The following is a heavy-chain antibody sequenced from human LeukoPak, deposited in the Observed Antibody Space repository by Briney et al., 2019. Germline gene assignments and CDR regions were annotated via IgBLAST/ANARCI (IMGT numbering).Heavy chain of an antibody. CDR3: ARQSNCGGDCYSIWFDP. V-gene: IGHV4-4*07. CDR2: IYTSGST. Sequence: SETLSLTCTVSGCSISSDYWIWIRQSAGQGLEWVGRIYTSGSTNYNPSLKSRVTMSVDTSKNQFSLKLTSVTAADTAVYYCARQSNCGGDCYSIWFDPWGQGTLVTVSS. CDR1: GCSISSDY. D-gene: IGHD2-21*02. J-gene: IGHJ5*02.